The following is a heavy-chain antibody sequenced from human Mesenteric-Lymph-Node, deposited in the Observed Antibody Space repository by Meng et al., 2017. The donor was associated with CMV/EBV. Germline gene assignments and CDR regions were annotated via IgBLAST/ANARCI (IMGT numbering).Heavy chain of an antibody. D-gene: IGHD3-22*01. CDR1: GFTFSMSE. Sequence: GGSLRLSCVGSGFTFSMSEFHWVRQPIGQGLEWVSAIGTPGDTYYSDSVKGRFTISRDNAKNTLFLQMHSLRGEDTAVYYCAKDGHNYDTSGQSDWGQGTLVTVSS. CDR2: IGTPGDT. CDR3: AKDGHNYDTSGQSD. J-gene: IGHJ4*02. V-gene: IGHV3-13*01.